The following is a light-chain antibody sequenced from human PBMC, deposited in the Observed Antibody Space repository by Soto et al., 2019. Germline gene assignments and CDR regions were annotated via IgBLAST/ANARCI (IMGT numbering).Light chain of an antibody. CDR3: QQYGSSPRT. CDR1: QSVSSNY. J-gene: IGKJ1*01. CDR2: GAS. V-gene: IGKV3-20*01. Sequence: EIVLTQSPGTLSLSPGERATLSCRASQSVSSNYLAWYQQKPGQAPRLLIYGASSRATDIPDRFSGSGYGTDFILTISRLEPEDFAVYYCQQYGSSPRTFGQGTKVEIK.